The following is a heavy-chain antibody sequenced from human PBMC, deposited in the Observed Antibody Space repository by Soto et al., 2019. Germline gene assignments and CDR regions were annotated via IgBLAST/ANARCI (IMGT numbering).Heavy chain of an antibody. CDR1: GYTFTNYD. D-gene: IGHD3-3*01. J-gene: IGHJ5*01. CDR2: LSPATGKTKT. V-gene: IGHV1-8*01. CDR3: ATGGTAQYDFWSDARGDWLAS. Sequence: QVQLLQSGAEVKRPGASVKVSCRASGYTFTNYDVSWVRQAGGQGLEWMGWLSPATGKTKTTYLPHTRDRLSMPWDATVATAYPEVLDLTSDDTAGYYCATGGTAQYDFWSDARGDWLASWGEGTLVTASS.